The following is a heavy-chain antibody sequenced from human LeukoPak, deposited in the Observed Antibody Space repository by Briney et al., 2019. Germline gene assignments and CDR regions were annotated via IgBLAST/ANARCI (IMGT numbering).Heavy chain of an antibody. CDR1: GFTFSSYA. CDR3: AKPSGYSGYEEFDY. CDR2: ISGSGGST. J-gene: IGHJ4*02. V-gene: IGHV3-23*01. D-gene: IGHD5-12*01. Sequence: PGGSLRLSCAASGFTFSSYAMSWVRQAPGKGLEWVSAISGSGGSTYYADSVKGRFTISRDNSKNTLYLQMNRLRAEDTAVYYCAKPSGYSGYEEFDYWGQGTLVTVSS.